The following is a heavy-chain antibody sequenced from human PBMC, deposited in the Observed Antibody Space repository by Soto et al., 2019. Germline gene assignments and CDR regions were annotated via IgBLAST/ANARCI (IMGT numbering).Heavy chain of an antibody. CDR2: INHSGST. Sequence: QVQLQQWGAGLLKPSETLSLTCAVYGGSFSGYYWSWIRQPPGKGLEWIGEINHSGSTNYNPPLKSRVTISVDTSKNQFSLKLSSVTAADTAVYYCAGNDYGDYVYYFDYWGQGTLVTVSS. J-gene: IGHJ4*02. V-gene: IGHV4-34*01. D-gene: IGHD4-17*01. CDR3: AGNDYGDYVYYFDY. CDR1: GGSFSGYY.